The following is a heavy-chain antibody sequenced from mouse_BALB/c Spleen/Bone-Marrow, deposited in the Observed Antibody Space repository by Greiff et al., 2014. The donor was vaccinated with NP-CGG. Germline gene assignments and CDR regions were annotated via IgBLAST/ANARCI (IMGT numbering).Heavy chain of an antibody. D-gene: IGHD1-2*01. CDR2: ISDGGSYT. J-gene: IGHJ3*01. CDR1: GFTFSDYY. V-gene: IGHV5-4*02. CDR3: ARDLITTATSFAY. Sequence: EVQGVESGGGLVKPGGSLKLSCAASGFTFSDYYMYWVRQTPEKRLEWVATISDGGSYTYYPDSVKGRFTISRDNAKNNLYLQMSNLKSEDTAMYYCARDLITTATSFAYWGQGTLVTVSA.